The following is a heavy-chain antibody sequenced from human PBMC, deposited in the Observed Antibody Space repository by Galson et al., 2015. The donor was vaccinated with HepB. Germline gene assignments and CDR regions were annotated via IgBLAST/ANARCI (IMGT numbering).Heavy chain of an antibody. V-gene: IGHV1-2*02. Sequence: SVKVSCKASGYTFTGYYMHWVRQAPGQGLEWMGWINPNSGGTNYAQKFQGRVTMTRDTSISTAYMELSRLRSDDTAVYYCARPTSYDILTGYYDAFDIWGQGTMVTVSS. CDR2: INPNSGGT. CDR1: GYTFTGYY. CDR3: ARPTSYDILTGYYDAFDI. J-gene: IGHJ3*02. D-gene: IGHD3-9*01.